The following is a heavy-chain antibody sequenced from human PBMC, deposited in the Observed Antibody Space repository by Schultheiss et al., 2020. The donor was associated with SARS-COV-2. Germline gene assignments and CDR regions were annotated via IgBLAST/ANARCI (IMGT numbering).Heavy chain of an antibody. Sequence: GGSLRLSCAASGFRFSSYAMNWVRQAPGKGLEWVSGIRGSGGSTYYADSVKGRFTISRDNSKNTLYLQMNSLRAEDTAVYYCAKHYYDSSGYHPVFDYWGQGTLVTVSS. V-gene: IGHV3-23*01. CDR2: IRGSGGST. J-gene: IGHJ4*02. CDR3: AKHYYDSSGYHPVFDY. D-gene: IGHD3-22*01. CDR1: GFRFSSYA.